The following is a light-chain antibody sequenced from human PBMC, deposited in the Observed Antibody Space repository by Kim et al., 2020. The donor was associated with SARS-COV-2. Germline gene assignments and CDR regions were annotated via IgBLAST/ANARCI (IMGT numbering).Light chain of an antibody. CDR1: RSDVGGYNY. V-gene: IGLV2-14*03. CDR3: SSYTSSSTLV. J-gene: IGLJ2*01. CDR2: DVS. Sequence: GQSITISFTGTRSDVGGYNYVAWYKQHPGKAPKLMIYDVSNRPSGVSNRFSGSKSGNTASLTISGLQAEDEADYYCSSYTSSSTLVFGGGTKLTVL.